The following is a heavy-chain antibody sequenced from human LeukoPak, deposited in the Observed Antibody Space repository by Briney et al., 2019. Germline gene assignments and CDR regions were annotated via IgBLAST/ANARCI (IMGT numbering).Heavy chain of an antibody. CDR3: ARLLHYESSAYRAVDC. Sequence: QPGGSLRLSCAASGFTFSSHSMSWVRQAPGKGLGWVANVKEDGSEENYVDSVKGRFTISRDNAINSLYLQMNSLRAEDTAVYFCARLLHYESSAYRAVDCWGQGTLVSVSS. CDR2: VKEDGSEE. J-gene: IGHJ4*02. V-gene: IGHV3-7*01. D-gene: IGHD3-22*01. CDR1: GFTFSSHS.